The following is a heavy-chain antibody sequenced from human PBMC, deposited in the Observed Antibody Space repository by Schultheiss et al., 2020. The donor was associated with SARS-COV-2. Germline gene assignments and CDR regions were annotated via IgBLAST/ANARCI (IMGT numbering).Heavy chain of an antibody. CDR2: ISYDGSNK. Sequence: GESLKISCAASGFTFSSYAMHWVRQAPGKGLEWVAVISYDGSNKYYADSVKGRFTISRDNSKNTLYLQMNSLRAEDTAVYYCARRYSSSWWIGSRAFDYWGQGTLVTVSS. J-gene: IGHJ4*02. V-gene: IGHV3-30*01. CDR1: GFTFSSYA. D-gene: IGHD6-13*01. CDR3: ARRYSSSWWIGSRAFDY.